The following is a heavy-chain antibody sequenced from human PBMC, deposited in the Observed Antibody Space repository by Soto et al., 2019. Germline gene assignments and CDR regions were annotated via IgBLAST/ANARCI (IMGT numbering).Heavy chain of an antibody. V-gene: IGHV4-34*01. CDR3: ARGHNYLWTL. J-gene: IGHJ4*02. CDR1: GESFSNYF. CDR2: IKHRGII. Sequence: QVQLQQWGAGLLKPSETLSLTCAVYGESFSNYFWSWIRQSPGKGLEWIGEIKHRGIINYNPSFKSRVTMSIEVSKNQFSLRLNSVTAADTAVYYCARGHNYLWTLGGQGTLVTVSS. D-gene: IGHD3-16*01.